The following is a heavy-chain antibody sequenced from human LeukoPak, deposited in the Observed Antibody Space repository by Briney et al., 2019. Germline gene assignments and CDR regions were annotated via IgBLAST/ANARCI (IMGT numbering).Heavy chain of an antibody. CDR1: GGSISSSSYY. D-gene: IGHD6-6*01. CDR2: IYTSGST. Sequence: SETLSLTCTVSGGSISSSSYYWGWIRQPAGKGLEWIGRIYTSGSTNYNPSLKSRVTMSVDTSKNQFSLKLSSVTAADTAVYYCARDVYSSSGIFDYWGQGTLVTVSS. CDR3: ARDVYSSSGIFDY. V-gene: IGHV4-61*02. J-gene: IGHJ4*02.